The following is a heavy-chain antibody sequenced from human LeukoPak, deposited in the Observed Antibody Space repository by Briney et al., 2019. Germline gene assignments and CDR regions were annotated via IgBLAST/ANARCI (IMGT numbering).Heavy chain of an antibody. CDR3: ARDRGGYCFDY. J-gene: IGHJ4*02. V-gene: IGHV4-61*01. CDR1: GGSISSGSYY. Sequence: SETLSLTCTVSGGSISSGSYYWSWIRQPPGKGLEWIGYIYYSGSTNYNPSLKSRVTISVDTSKNQFSLKLSSVTAADTAVYYCARDRGGYCFDYWGQGTLVTVSS. CDR2: IYYSGST. D-gene: IGHD3-10*01.